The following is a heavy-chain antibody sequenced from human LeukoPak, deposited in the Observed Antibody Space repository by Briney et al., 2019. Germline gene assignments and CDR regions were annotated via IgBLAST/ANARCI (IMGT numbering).Heavy chain of an antibody. CDR3: ARGPLVDTAMDNFDY. J-gene: IGHJ4*02. CDR2: IYSGGST. V-gene: IGHV3-66*01. CDR1: GFTVSSNY. D-gene: IGHD5-18*01. Sequence: GGSLRLSCAASGFTVSSNYMSWVRQAPGKGLEWVSLIYSGGSTYYADSVKGRFTISRDNSKNTLYLQMNSLRAEDTAVYYCARGPLVDTAMDNFDYWGQGTLVTVSS.